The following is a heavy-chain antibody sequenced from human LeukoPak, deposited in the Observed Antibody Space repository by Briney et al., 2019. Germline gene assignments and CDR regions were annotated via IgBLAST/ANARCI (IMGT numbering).Heavy chain of an antibody. CDR1: GGSISSYY. CDR3: ARDLYYYDSSGYYSAGNWFDP. CDR2: IYYSGST. D-gene: IGHD3-22*01. Sequence: SETLSLTCTVSGGSISSYYWSWIRQPPGKGLEWIGYIYYSGSTNYNPSLKSRVTISVDTSKNQFSLKLSSVTAADTAVYYCARDLYYYDSSGYYSAGNWFDPWGQGTLVTVSS. V-gene: IGHV4-59*01. J-gene: IGHJ5*02.